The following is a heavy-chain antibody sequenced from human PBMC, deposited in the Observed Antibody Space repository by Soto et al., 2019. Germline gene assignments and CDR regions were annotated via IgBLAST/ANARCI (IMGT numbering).Heavy chain of an antibody. CDR3: ARGSHIVVVPAAVNEDYYYYMDV. Sequence: QVQLVQSGAEVKKPGASVKVSCKASGYTFTGYYMHWVRQAPGQGLEWMGWINPNSGGTNYAQKFQGWVTMTRDTSISTAYMGLSRLRSDDTAVYYCARGSHIVVVPAAVNEDYYYYMDVWGKGTTVTVSS. D-gene: IGHD2-2*01. CDR2: INPNSGGT. J-gene: IGHJ6*03. CDR1: GYTFTGYY. V-gene: IGHV1-2*04.